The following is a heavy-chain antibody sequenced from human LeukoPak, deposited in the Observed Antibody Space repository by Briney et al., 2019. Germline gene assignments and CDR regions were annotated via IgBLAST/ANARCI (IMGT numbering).Heavy chain of an antibody. D-gene: IGHD2-15*01. CDR1: GFAFSSSG. J-gene: IGHJ4*02. Sequence: GGTLRLSCAASGFAFSSSGMSWVRQAPGKGLEWVSGISGSGGSTYYADSVKGRFAISRDNSKNTLYLQMNSLRVDDTVVYYCARRDIVVVVSASDYWGQGTLVTVSS. CDR3: ARRDIVVVVSASDY. V-gene: IGHV3-23*01. CDR2: ISGSGGST.